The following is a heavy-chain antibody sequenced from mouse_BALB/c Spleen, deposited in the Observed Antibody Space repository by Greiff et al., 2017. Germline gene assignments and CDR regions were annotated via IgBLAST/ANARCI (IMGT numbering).Heavy chain of an antibody. D-gene: IGHD4-1*01. Sequence: VKLVESGPGLVQPSQSLSITCTVSGFSLTSYGVHWVRQSPGKGLEWLGVIWSGGSTDYTAAFISRLSISKDNSKSQVFFKMNSLQANDTAIYYCARNLGRGFAYWGQGTLVTVSA. CDR3: ARNLGRGFAY. CDR1: GFSLTSYG. J-gene: IGHJ3*01. V-gene: IGHV2-2*02. CDR2: IWSGGST.